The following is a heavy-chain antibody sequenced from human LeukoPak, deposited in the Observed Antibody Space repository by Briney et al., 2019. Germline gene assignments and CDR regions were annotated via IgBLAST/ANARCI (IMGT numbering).Heavy chain of an antibody. Sequence: GGSLRLSCAASGFTFSSYAMSWVRQAPGKGLEWVSGISSSGSRTYYTDSVKGRFTISRGNFKNTLYLEMNSLRAEDTAVYYCAKRSSDYYDSSGPYYFDYWGRGTLVTVSS. CDR3: AKRSSDYYDSSGPYYFDY. CDR1: GFTFSSYA. V-gene: IGHV3-23*01. D-gene: IGHD3-22*01. CDR2: ISSSGSRT. J-gene: IGHJ4*02.